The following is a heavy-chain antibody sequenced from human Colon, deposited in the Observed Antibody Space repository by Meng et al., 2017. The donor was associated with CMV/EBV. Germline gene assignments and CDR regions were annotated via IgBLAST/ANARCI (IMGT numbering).Heavy chain of an antibody. CDR2: INTNSGGT. D-gene: IGHD1-26*01. CDR3: ARAPFVGATKVDY. CDR1: GYTFTRYY. V-gene: IGHV1-2*02. J-gene: IGHJ4*02. Sequence: AVTVSCQASGYTFTRYYMHWVRQAPGQGREWMGWINTNSGGTNYAQNLQGRVTMSRDTSNSTDYMELSRLRSDDTAVYYCARAPFVGATKVDYWGQGTLVTVSS.